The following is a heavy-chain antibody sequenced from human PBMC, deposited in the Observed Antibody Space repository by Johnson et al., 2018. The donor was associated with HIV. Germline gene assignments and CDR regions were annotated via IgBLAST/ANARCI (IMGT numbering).Heavy chain of an antibody. V-gene: IGHV3-30*02. J-gene: IGHJ3*02. CDR3: ARSVHDYSDYLWGRDAFDI. D-gene: IGHD4-11*01. Sequence: QVQLVESGGGVVQPGRSLRLSCAASGFTFSTYGMHWVRQAPGKGLEWVAFIRYDGSNKYYADSVKGRFTISRDNSKNTLYLQMNNLRLGDTAVYYCARSVHDYSDYLWGRDAFDIWGQGTMVTVSS. CDR1: GFTFSTYG. CDR2: IRYDGSNK.